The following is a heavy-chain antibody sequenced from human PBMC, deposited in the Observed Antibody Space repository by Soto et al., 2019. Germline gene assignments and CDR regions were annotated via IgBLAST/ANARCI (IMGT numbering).Heavy chain of an antibody. CDR1: GDSLSSANW. CDR3: ARDDTAAAGLDY. D-gene: IGHD6-13*01. CDR2: IYHSGST. J-gene: IGHJ4*02. V-gene: IGHV4-4*02. Sequence: QVQLQESGPGLVKPSGTLSLTCAVSGDSLSSANWWNWVRQPPGKGLEWIGEIYHSGSTNYNPSLTSRVTISLDKSKNHFSLKLSSVTAADTAVYYCARDDTAAAGLDYWGQGILVTVSS.